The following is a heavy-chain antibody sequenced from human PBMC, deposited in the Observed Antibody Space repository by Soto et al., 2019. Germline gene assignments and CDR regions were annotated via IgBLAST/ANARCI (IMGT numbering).Heavy chain of an antibody. J-gene: IGHJ5*02. V-gene: IGHV1-8*01. CDR3: ARGLVYCSGGSCNWFDP. CDR1: GYTFTSYD. D-gene: IGHD2-15*01. Sequence: ASVKVSCKASGYTFTSYDINWVRQATGQGLEWMGWMNPNSGDTGYAQKFQGRVTMTRNTSISTAYMELSSLRSEDTAVYYCARGLVYCSGGSCNWFDPWGQGTLVTVSS. CDR2: MNPNSGDT.